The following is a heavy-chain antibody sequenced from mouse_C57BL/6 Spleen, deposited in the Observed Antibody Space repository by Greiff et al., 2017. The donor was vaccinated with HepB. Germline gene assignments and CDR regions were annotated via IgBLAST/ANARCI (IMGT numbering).Heavy chain of an antibody. J-gene: IGHJ3*01. CDR3: TTSSSGPFAY. CDR1: GFNIKDDY. D-gene: IGHD3-2*02. Sequence: EVQLQQSGAELVRPGASAKLSCTASGFNIKDDYMHWVKQRPEQGLEWIGWIDPENGDTEYASKFQGKATITADTSSNTAYLQLSSLTSEDTAVYYCTTSSSGPFAYWGQGTLVTVSA. V-gene: IGHV14-4*01. CDR2: IDPENGDT.